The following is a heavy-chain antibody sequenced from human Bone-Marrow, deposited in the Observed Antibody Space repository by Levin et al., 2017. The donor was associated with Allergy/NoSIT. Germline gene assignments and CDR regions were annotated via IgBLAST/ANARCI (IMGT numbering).Heavy chain of an antibody. V-gene: IGHV4/OR15-8*02. CDR3: ARGGRPFDY. Sequence: SQTLSLTCIVSGASVTSDHWWSWLRQSPGKGLEWIGEIFHRGLTSYNPSLKNRGTISMDKSKNQFTLTVTSVTAADTAVYFCARGGRPFDYWGQGTLVTVS. CDR2: IFHRGLT. J-gene: IGHJ4*02. CDR1: GASVTSDHW.